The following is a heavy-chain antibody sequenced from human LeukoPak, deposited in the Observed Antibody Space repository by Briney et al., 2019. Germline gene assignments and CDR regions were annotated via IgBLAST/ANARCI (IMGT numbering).Heavy chain of an antibody. Sequence: ASVKVSCKASGYTFTSYYMHWVRQAPGQGLDWMGVIIPSDGETAYAQKFQGRLTMTRDTSTSTLYMDLGSLRSEDTAVYYCARSTYGGNQIDFWGQGTLVTVSS. D-gene: IGHD4-23*01. J-gene: IGHJ4*02. CDR3: ARSTYGGNQIDF. V-gene: IGHV1-46*01. CDR2: IIPSDGET. CDR1: GYTFTSYY.